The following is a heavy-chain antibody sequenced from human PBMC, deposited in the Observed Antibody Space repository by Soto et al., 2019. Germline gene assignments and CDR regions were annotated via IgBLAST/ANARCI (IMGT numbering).Heavy chain of an antibody. V-gene: IGHV5-51*01. CDR2: IYPGDSDT. D-gene: IGHD6-13*01. CDR3: GRLDEAAAGYYYGMDV. Sequence: PGESLKISCKGSGYSFTSYWIGWVRQMPGKGLEWMGIIYPGDSDTRYSPSFQGQVTISADKSISTAYLQWSSLKASDTAMYYCGRLDEAAAGYYYGMDVGGKGTTVTVSP. CDR1: GYSFTSYW. J-gene: IGHJ6*04.